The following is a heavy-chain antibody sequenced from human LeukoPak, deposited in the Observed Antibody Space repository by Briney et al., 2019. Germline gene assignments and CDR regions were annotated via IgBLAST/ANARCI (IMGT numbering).Heavy chain of an antibody. CDR3: ARHRGNSAYVWLDP. V-gene: IGHV4-34*01. CDR1: GGSFSGYY. Sequence: PSETLSLTCAVYGGSFSGYYWSWIRQPPGKGLEWIGEINHSGSTNYNPSLKSRVTISVDTSKNQFSLRLSSVTAADTAVYYCARHRGNSAYVWLDPWGQGALVTVSS. D-gene: IGHD5-12*01. J-gene: IGHJ5*02. CDR2: INHSGST.